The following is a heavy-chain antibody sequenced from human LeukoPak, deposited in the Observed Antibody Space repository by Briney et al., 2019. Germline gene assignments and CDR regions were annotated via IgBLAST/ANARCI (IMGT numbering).Heavy chain of an antibody. CDR1: GGSISSYY. CDR2: IYTSGST. Sequence: SETLSLTCTVSGGSISSYYWSWIRQPAGKGLEWIGRIYTSGSTNYNPSLKSRVTMSVDTSKNQFSLKLSSVTAADTAVYYCARSTDYYGSGSYSTPFDYWGQGTLVTVSS. V-gene: IGHV4-4*07. J-gene: IGHJ4*02. D-gene: IGHD3-10*01. CDR3: ARSTDYYGSGSYSTPFDY.